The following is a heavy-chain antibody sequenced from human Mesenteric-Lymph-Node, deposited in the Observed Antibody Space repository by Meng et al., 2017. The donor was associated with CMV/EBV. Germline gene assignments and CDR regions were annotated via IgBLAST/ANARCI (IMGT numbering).Heavy chain of an antibody. V-gene: IGHV3-11*01. CDR2: ISSSGSTI. CDR3: ARVIHYGSGSYYYFDY. Sequence: GESLKISCAASHFTFSDYYMSWIRQAPGKGLEWVSYISSSGSTIYYADYVKGRFTISRDNAKNSLYLQMNSLRAEDTAVYYCARVIHYGSGSYYYFDYWGQGTLVTVSS. CDR1: HFTFSDYY. J-gene: IGHJ4*02. D-gene: IGHD3-10*01.